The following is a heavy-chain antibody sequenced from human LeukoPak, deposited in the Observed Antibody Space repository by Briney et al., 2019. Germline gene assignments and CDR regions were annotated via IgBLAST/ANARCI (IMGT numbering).Heavy chain of an antibody. J-gene: IGHJ4*02. Sequence: SETLSLTCAVSGGSISTYYWSWIRQPPGKGLEWIGEINHSGSTNYNPSLKSRVTISVDTSKNQFSLKLSSVTAADTAVYYCARPRRRGFFDYWGQGTLVTVSS. CDR2: INHSGST. CDR1: GGSISTYY. CDR3: ARPRRRGFFDY. V-gene: IGHV4-34*01.